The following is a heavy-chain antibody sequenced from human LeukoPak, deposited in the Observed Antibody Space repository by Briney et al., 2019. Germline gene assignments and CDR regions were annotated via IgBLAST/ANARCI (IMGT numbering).Heavy chain of an antibody. CDR2: INDSGRT. CDR3: ARGQRLFGYYYYYMDV. Sequence: PSETLTLTCAVYGGFFSGYYWSWIRQAPGKGLEWIGEINDSGRTNYNPSLKSRVTMSVDTSKNQFSLNLRSVTAADTAVYYCARGQRLFGYYYYYMDVWGKGSTVTVSS. CDR1: GGFFSGYY. J-gene: IGHJ6*03. D-gene: IGHD5-12*01. V-gene: IGHV4-34*01.